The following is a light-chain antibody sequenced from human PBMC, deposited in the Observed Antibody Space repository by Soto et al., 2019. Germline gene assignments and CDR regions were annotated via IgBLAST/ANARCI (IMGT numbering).Light chain of an antibody. CDR2: GAS. V-gene: IGKV3-20*01. CDR3: QQYDSSPYT. CDR1: QSVSSSY. Sequence: EIVLTQSPGTLSLSPGERATLSCRASQSVSSSYLAWYQQKPGQAPRLLIYGASSRATGIPDRFSGGGSGTVFSLTISRLELDDFAVYYCQQYDSSPYTFGQGTKLEIK. J-gene: IGKJ2*01.